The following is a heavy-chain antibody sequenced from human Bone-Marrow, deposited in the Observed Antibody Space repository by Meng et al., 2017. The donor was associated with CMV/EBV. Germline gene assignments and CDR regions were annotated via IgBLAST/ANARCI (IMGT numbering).Heavy chain of an antibody. Sequence: SLKISCAASGFTFDDYAMHWVRQAPGKGLEWVSGISWNSGSIGYADSVKGRFTISRDNAKNSLYLQMNSLRTEDTAVYYCARNRSPDSSGAFDIWGQGTMVTVSS. CDR2: ISWNSGSI. CDR3: ARNRSPDSSGAFDI. V-gene: IGHV3-9*01. J-gene: IGHJ3*02. CDR1: GFTFDDYA. D-gene: IGHD3-22*01.